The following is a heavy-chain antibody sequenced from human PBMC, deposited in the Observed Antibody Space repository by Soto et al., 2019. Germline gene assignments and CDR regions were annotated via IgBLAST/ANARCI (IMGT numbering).Heavy chain of an antibody. CDR2: IYYSGST. Sequence: QVQLQESGPGLVKPSQTLSLTCTVSGASITSDGFYWSWIRQPPGKGLEWIGYIYYSGSTYYNPSLKSRVSLSIDTSKNQFSLKLTSVTAADTAVYYCARSRGRYWGQGTLVTVSS. CDR3: ARSRGRY. CDR1: GASITSDGFY. J-gene: IGHJ4*02. D-gene: IGHD1-1*01. V-gene: IGHV4-30-4*01.